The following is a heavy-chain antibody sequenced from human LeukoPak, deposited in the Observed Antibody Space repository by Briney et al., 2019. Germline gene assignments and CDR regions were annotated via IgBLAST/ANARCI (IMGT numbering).Heavy chain of an antibody. D-gene: IGHD5-12*01. V-gene: IGHV3-23*01. CDR2: ISGSGTST. CDR1: GFTFSSYA. Sequence: GGSLRLSCAAPGFTFSSYAMSWVRQAPGKGLEWVSVISGSGTSTYYADSVKGRFSISRDNSKNTLYLQMNSLRAEDTAVYYCAKGGYSGYDPFDYWGQGTLVTVSP. J-gene: IGHJ4*02. CDR3: AKGGYSGYDPFDY.